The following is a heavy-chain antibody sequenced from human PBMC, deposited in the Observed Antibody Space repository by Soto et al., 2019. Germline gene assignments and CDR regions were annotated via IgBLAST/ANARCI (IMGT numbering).Heavy chain of an antibody. CDR3: ARQSTKRIGQTYYYYKGMDV. CDR1: GYSFTSYW. D-gene: IGHD2-15*01. V-gene: IGHV5-51*01. Sequence: GESLKISCKGSGYSFTSYWIGWVRQMPGKGLEWMGIIYPGDSDTTYSPSFQGQVTISADKSISTAYLQWSSLKASDTAMYYCARQSTKRIGQTYYYYKGMDVWGQGTTVTVSS. CDR2: IYPGDSDT. J-gene: IGHJ6*02.